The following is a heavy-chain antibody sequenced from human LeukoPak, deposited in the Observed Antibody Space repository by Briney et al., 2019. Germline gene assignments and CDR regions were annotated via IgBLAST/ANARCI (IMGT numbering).Heavy chain of an antibody. CDR3: ARDPTPEGPYYYYYMDV. D-gene: IGHD4-17*01. V-gene: IGHV1-69*06. J-gene: IGHJ6*03. Sequence: ASVKVSCKASGGTFSSYAISWVRQAPGQGLEWMGGIIPIFGTANYAQKFQGRVTITADKSTSTAYMELSSLRSEDTAVYYCARDPTPEGPYYYYYMDVWGKGTTVTISS. CDR2: IIPIFGTA. CDR1: GGTFSSYA.